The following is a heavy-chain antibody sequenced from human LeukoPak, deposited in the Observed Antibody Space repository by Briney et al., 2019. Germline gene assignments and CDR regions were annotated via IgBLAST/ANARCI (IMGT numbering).Heavy chain of an antibody. V-gene: IGHV3-48*03. D-gene: IGHD4-17*01. CDR3: ARGDGDYADH. Sequence: GGSLRLSCAASGFTFSSYEMSWVRQAPGKGLEWVSYIGSSGTTIYYTDSVKGRFTISRDNAKNTLYLQMNSLRAEDTAVYFCARGDGDYADHWGQGTLVTVSS. CDR2: IGSSGTTI. CDR1: GFTFSSYE. J-gene: IGHJ5*02.